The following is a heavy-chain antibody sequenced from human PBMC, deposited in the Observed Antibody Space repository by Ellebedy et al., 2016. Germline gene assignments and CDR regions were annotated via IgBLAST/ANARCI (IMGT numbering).Heavy chain of an antibody. CDR1: ELNLGNYF. J-gene: IGHJ4*02. Sequence: GESLKISXTASELNLGNYFMSWVRQAPGGGLEWISTISGDGDTTFSADSVKGRFTISRDNSKHTVYLQMNSLRAEDTAVYYCRQGHYADYWGQGALVTVSS. CDR3: RQGHYADY. V-gene: IGHV3-23*01. CDR2: ISGDGDTT.